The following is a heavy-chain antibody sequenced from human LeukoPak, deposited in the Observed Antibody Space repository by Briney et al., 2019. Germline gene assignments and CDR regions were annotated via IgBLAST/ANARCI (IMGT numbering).Heavy chain of an antibody. V-gene: IGHV4-31*03. CDR2: IYYSGST. D-gene: IGHD3-10*01. Sequence: SQTLSLTCTVSGGSISSGGYYWSWIRQHPGKGLEWIGYIYYSGSTYYNPSLKSRVTISVDTSKNQFSLKLSSVTAADTAVYYCARGWFGELLVYFDYWGQGTPVTVSS. CDR1: GGSISSGGYY. J-gene: IGHJ4*02. CDR3: ARGWFGELLVYFDY.